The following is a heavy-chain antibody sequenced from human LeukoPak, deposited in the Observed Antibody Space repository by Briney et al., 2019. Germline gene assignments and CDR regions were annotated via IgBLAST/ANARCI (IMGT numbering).Heavy chain of an antibody. Sequence: SETLSLTCAVYGGSFSGYYWSWIRQPPGKGLEWIGEINHSGSTNYNPSLKSRVTISVDTSKNQFSLKLSSVTAADTAVYYCARRRLRYFDWLPFDYWGQRTLVTVSS. CDR1: GGSFSGYY. CDR2: INHSGST. D-gene: IGHD3-9*01. CDR3: ARRRLRYFDWLPFDY. V-gene: IGHV4-34*01. J-gene: IGHJ4*02.